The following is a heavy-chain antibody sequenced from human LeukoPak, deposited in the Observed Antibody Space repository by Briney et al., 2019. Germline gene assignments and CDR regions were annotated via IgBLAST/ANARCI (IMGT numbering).Heavy chain of an antibody. Sequence: SETLSLTCAVYGESFSVYYWSWLRQPPGKGLEWIGEITHSGSINYNPSLKSRVTLSVDTSKNQFSLKLSSVTVADTALYYCARRVEQLNPNWFDPWGQGTLVTVSS. J-gene: IGHJ5*02. CDR1: GESFSVYY. D-gene: IGHD6-13*01. CDR2: ITHSGSI. V-gene: IGHV4-34*01. CDR3: ARRVEQLNPNWFDP.